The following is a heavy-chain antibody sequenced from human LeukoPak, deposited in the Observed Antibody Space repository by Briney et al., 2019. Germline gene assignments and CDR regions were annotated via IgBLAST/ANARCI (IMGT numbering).Heavy chain of an antibody. CDR1: GVALGNARGG. V-gene: IGHV2-26*01. CDR3: ARIYVWGSYRYIDY. D-gene: IGHD3-16*02. J-gene: IGHJ4*02. Sequence: SGPTLFHPPETRTLTCTVSGVALGNARGGGCWIRQPPGKALEWLAHIFSNDEKSYSTSLKSRLTISNDTSKSQVLLTITNMHPVDTATYYCARIYVWGSYRYIDYWGQGTLVTVSS. CDR2: IFSNDEK.